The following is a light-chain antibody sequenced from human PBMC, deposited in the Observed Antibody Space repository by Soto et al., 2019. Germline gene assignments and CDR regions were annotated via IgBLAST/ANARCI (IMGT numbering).Light chain of an antibody. CDR2: EVS. J-gene: IGLJ1*01. CDR1: SSDVGSYNL. V-gene: IGLV2-23*02. Sequence: QSALTQPASVSGSPGQSITISCTGTSSDVGSYNLVSWYQQHPGKAPKLMIYEVSKRPSGVSNRFSGSNFGTTASLTFFVLQAEDEADYYCCSYAGSSTLVFGTGTKVTVL. CDR3: CSYAGSSTLV.